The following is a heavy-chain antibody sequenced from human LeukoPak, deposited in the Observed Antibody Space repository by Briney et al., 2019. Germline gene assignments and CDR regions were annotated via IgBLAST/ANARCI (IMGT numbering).Heavy chain of an antibody. J-gene: IGHJ4*02. CDR2: IYYSGST. V-gene: IGHV4-59*01. CDR3: ATFGASSGWSGFNS. CDR1: GDSISSYY. D-gene: IGHD6-19*01. Sequence: SETLSLTCTVSGDSISSYYWSWIRQPPGKGLEWIGYIYYSGSTNYNPALKSRVTISVDTSKNQFSLKVSSVTAADTAVYYCATFGASSGWSGFNSWGQGTLVTVS.